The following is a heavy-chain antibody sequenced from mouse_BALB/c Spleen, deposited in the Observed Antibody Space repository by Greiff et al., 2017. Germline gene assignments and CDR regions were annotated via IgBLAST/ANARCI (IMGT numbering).Heavy chain of an antibody. J-gene: IGHJ4*01. CDR3: ARAKLRYYAMDY. CDR1: GFTFSDYY. Sequence: EVMLVESGGGLVKPGGSLKLSCAASGFTFSDYYMYWVRQTPEKRLEWVATISDGGSYTYYPDSVKGRFTISRDNAKNNLYLQMSSLKSEDTAMYYCARAKLRYYAMDYWGQGTSVTVSS. CDR2: ISDGGSYT. D-gene: IGHD1-1*01. V-gene: IGHV5-4*02.